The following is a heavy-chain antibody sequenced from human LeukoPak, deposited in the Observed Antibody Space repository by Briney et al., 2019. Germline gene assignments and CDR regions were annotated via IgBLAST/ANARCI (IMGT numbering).Heavy chain of an antibody. D-gene: IGHD6-19*01. CDR2: INPNSGGT. J-gene: IGHJ4*02. CDR1: GYTFTSYY. V-gene: IGHV1-2*02. Sequence: ASVKVSCKASGYTFTSYYMHWVRQAPGQGLEWMGWINPNSGGTNYAQKFQGRVTMTRDTSISTAYMELSSLRSEDTAVYYCARDLTVSGWSPGRYTNFDYWGQGTLVTVSS. CDR3: ARDLTVSGWSPGRYTNFDY.